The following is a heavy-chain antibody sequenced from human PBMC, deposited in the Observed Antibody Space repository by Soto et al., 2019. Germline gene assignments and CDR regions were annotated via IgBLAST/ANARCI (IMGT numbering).Heavy chain of an antibody. D-gene: IGHD1-20*01. CDR2: IIPIFGTA. CDR3: ARGPPTNNVNYYYYGMDV. J-gene: IGHJ6*02. V-gene: IGHV1-69*13. Sequence: ASVKVSCKASGGTFSSYAISWVRQAPGQGLEWMGGIIPIFGTANYAQKFQGRVTITADESTSTAYMELSSLRSEDTAVYYCARGPPTNNVNYYYYGMDVWGQGTTVTVSS. CDR1: GGTFSSYA.